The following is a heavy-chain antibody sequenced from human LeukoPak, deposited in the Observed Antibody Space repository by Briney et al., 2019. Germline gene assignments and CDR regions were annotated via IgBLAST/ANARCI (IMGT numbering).Heavy chain of an antibody. CDR2: ISSSGSTI. CDR1: GFTFSSHG. V-gene: IGHV3-48*04. J-gene: IGHJ4*02. D-gene: IGHD3-9*01. Sequence: PGGSLRLSCAASGFTFSSHGMNWVRQAPGKGLEWVSYISSSGSTIYYADSVKGRFTISRDNAKNSLYLQMNSLRAEDTAVYYCARDSYDILTGYYVQFDYWGQGTLVTVSS. CDR3: ARDSYDILTGYYVQFDY.